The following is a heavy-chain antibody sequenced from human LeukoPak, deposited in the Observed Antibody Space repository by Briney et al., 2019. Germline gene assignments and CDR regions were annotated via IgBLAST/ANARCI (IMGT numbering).Heavy chain of an antibody. CDR3: ARDGSGGYRNRGVFDI. J-gene: IGHJ3*02. CDR2: LYSGGGT. V-gene: IGHV3-53*01. CDR1: GFTVSNNY. Sequence: GGSLRLSCAASGFTVSNNYINWVRQASGKGLEWVSVLYSGGGTYYADSVKGRFTISSDNSKNTLYLQMNNLRAEDTAVYYCARDGSGGYRNRGVFDIWGQGTMVTVSS. D-gene: IGHD5-18*01.